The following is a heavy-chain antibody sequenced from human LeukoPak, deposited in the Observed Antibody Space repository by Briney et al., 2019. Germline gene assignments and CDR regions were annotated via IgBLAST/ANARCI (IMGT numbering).Heavy chain of an antibody. D-gene: IGHD5-18*01. J-gene: IGHJ4*02. CDR1: GYTFTTYA. V-gene: IGHV1-3*01. CDR3: ARTTAMVTIFDY. Sequence: ASVKVSCKASGYTFTTYAMHWVRQAPGQRLEWMGWINAGNGNTKYSQKFQGRVTITRDTSASTAYMELSSLRSEDTAVYYCARTTAMVTIFDYWGQGTLVPSPQ. CDR2: INAGNGNT.